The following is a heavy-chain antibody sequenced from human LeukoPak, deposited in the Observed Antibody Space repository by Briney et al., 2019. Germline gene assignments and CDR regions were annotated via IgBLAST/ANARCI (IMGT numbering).Heavy chain of an antibody. Sequence: ETLSLTCTVSGSSISSGGYYWGWIRQPPGKGLEWIGSIYYSGSTYYNPSLKSRVTISVDTSKNQFSLKLSSVTAADTAVYYCARHTYDILTGYYFAEYFQHWGQGTLVTVSS. CDR1: GSSISSGGYY. D-gene: IGHD3-9*01. CDR3: ARHTYDILTGYYFAEYFQH. CDR2: IYYSGST. J-gene: IGHJ1*01. V-gene: IGHV4-39*01.